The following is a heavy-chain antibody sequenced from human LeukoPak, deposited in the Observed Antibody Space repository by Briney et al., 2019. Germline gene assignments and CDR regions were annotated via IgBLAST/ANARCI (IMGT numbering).Heavy chain of an antibody. D-gene: IGHD6-19*01. J-gene: IGHJ4*02. CDR3: AKARSFSSGLHFDY. Sequence: PGGSLRLSCAASGFTFDDYAMHWIRQAPGKGLEWVSGISWNSGSIGYADSVKGRFTISRDNAKNSLYLQMNSLRAEDTALYYCAKARSFSSGLHFDYWGQGTLVTVSS. CDR1: GFTFDDYA. CDR2: ISWNSGSI. V-gene: IGHV3-9*01.